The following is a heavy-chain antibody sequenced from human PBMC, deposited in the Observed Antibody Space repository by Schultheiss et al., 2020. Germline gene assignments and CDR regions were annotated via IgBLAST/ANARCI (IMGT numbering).Heavy chain of an antibody. Sequence: GGSLRLSCAASGFTFDDFAMHWVRQAPGKGLEWVSGISWNSGSIGYADSVKGRFTISRDNAKNSVYLQMNSLRAEDTALYYCARDRSTHDYWGQGTPVTVYS. CDR2: ISWNSGSI. J-gene: IGHJ4*02. CDR3: ARDRSTHDY. D-gene: IGHD2-2*01. V-gene: IGHV3-9*01. CDR1: GFTFDDFA.